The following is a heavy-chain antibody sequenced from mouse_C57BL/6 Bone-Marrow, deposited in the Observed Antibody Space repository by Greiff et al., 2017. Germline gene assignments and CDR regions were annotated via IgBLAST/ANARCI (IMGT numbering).Heavy chain of an antibody. D-gene: IGHD1-1*01. CDR2: IRNKANTHAT. CDR1: GFTFSDAW. Sequence: EVMLVESGGGLVQPGGSMKLSCAASGFTFSDAWMDWVRQSPEKGLEWVAEIRNKANTHATYYAESVKGRFTISRDDSKSSVYLQMNSLRAEDTGIYYCTRNYGRAYWGQGTLVTVSA. CDR3: TRNYGRAY. V-gene: IGHV6-6*01. J-gene: IGHJ3*01.